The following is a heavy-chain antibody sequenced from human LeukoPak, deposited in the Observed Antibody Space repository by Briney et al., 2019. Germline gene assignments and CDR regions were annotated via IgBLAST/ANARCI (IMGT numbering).Heavy chain of an antibody. Sequence: ASVKVSYKASGYTFATHGITWVRQTPGQGLEWLGWISAYTGQTNSAQKFQGRVTMTTDTSSTTAYMELRSLRSDDTAVYYCTRDSSDCSSSSCYYYGMDVWGQGTTVTVSS. CDR1: GYTFATHG. J-gene: IGHJ6*02. CDR3: TRDSSDCSSSSCYYYGMDV. CDR2: ISAYTGQT. V-gene: IGHV1-18*01. D-gene: IGHD2-2*01.